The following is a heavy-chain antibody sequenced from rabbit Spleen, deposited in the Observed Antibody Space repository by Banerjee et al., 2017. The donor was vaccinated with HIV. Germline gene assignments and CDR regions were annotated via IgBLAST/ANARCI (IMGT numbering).Heavy chain of an antibody. Sequence: QEQLVESGGGLVQPEGSLTLTCKASGVSLSDKDVMCWVRQAPGKGLEWIACIDSGSRDYTYYASWAKGRFTISKTSSTTVTLQMPSLTAADTATYFCARDTGSSFSTYGMDLWGQGTLVTVS. V-gene: IGHV1S45*01. J-gene: IGHJ6*01. CDR2: IDSGSRDYT. CDR1: GVSLSDKDV. CDR3: ARDTGSSFSTYGMDL. D-gene: IGHD8-1*01.